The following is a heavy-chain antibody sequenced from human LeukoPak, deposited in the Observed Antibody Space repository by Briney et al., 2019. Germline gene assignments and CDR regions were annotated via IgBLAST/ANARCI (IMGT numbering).Heavy chain of an antibody. CDR1: GGTFSSYA. J-gene: IGHJ4*02. V-gene: IGHV1-69*04. CDR3: ARDSYYYGSGRGPYYFDY. Sequence: GASVKVSCKGSGGTFSSYAISWVRQAPGQGLEWMGRIIPILGIVNYAQKFQGRVTITADKSTSTAYMELSSLRSEDTAVYYCARDSYYYGSGRGPYYFDYWGQGTLVTVSS. D-gene: IGHD3-10*01. CDR2: IIPILGIV.